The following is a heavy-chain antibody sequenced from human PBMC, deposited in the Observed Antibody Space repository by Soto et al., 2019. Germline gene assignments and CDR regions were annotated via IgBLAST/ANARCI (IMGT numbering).Heavy chain of an antibody. Sequence: QVQLVESGGGVVQPGRSLRLSCAASGFTFSSYGMHWVRQAPGKGLEWVAVISYDGSNKYYADSVKGRFTISRDNSKNTLYLQMNSLRAEDTAVYYCAKLAAAGSAFDCWGQGTLVTVSS. V-gene: IGHV3-30*18. J-gene: IGHJ4*02. D-gene: IGHD6-13*01. CDR1: GFTFSSYG. CDR2: ISYDGSNK. CDR3: AKLAAAGSAFDC.